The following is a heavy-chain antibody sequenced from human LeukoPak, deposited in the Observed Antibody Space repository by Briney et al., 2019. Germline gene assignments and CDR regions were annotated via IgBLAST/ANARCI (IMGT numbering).Heavy chain of an antibody. Sequence: GGSLRLSCAASGFTFGSYAMSWVRQAPGKGLEWVSGISGSGGSTYYADSVKGRFTISRDNSKNTLYLQMNSLRAEDTAVYYCAKLPRYVFVDCWFDPWGQGTLVSVSS. CDR2: ISGSGGST. J-gene: IGHJ5*02. V-gene: IGHV3-23*01. CDR1: GFTFGSYA. CDR3: AKLPRYVFVDCWFDP. D-gene: IGHD2-21*01.